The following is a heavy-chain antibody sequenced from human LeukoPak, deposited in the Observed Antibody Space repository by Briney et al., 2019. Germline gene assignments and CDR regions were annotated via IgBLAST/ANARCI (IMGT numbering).Heavy chain of an antibody. D-gene: IGHD3-22*01. Sequence: PSETLSLTCTVSGGSISSGDYYWSWIRQPPGKGLEWIGYIYYSGSTYYNPSLKSRVTISVDTSKNQFSLKLSSVTAADTAVYYCARVYRDSSGYYYVGVFDYWGQGTLVTVSS. CDR2: IYYSGST. V-gene: IGHV4-30-4*01. J-gene: IGHJ4*02. CDR3: ARVYRDSSGYYYVGVFDY. CDR1: GGSISSGDYY.